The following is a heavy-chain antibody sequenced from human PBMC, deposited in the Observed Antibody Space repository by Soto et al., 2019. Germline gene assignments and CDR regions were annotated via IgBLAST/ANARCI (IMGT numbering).Heavy chain of an antibody. CDR1: GFIFDNYA. D-gene: IGHD1-20*01. V-gene: IGHV3-23*01. Sequence: EVQVLESGGGLVQPGGSLKLSCAASGFIFDNYAMTWVRQAPGKGLEWVSAISGGGGSTYYADSVKGRFTISRDNSKNVRYLQMSSLRVEDTAIYYCARDYNGNRNFDYWGQGTLVTVSS. CDR3: ARDYNGNRNFDY. J-gene: IGHJ4*02. CDR2: ISGGGGST.